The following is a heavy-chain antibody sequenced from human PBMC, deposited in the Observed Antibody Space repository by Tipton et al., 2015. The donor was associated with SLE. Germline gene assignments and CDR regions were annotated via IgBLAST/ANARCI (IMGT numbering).Heavy chain of an antibody. Sequence: TLSLTCTVSGGSISSYYWSWIRQPPGKGLEWIGYIYYSGSTNYNPSLKSRVTISVDTSKNQFSLKLSSVTAADTAVYYCARQVLRIPYDAFDIWGQGTMVTVSS. CDR3: ARQVLRIPYDAFDI. V-gene: IGHV4-59*08. J-gene: IGHJ3*02. CDR2: IYYSGST. D-gene: IGHD3-10*01. CDR1: GGSISSYY.